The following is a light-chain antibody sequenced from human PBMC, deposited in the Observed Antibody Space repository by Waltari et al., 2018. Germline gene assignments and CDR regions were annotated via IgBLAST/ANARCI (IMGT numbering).Light chain of an antibody. J-gene: IGKJ2*02. CDR1: QSVSDN. CDR2: GAS. V-gene: IGKV3-15*01. CDR3: QQYNNWPRT. Sequence: EIVMTQSPATLSVSPGERATLACRASQSVSDNLAWYQQKPGQAPRLLIYGASTRATGFPARFSGSGSGTEFTLTISSLQSEDFAVYYCQQYNNWPRTFGQGTKLEIK.